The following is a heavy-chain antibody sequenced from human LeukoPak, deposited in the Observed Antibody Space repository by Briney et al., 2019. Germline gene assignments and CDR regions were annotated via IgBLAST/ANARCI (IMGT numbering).Heavy chain of an antibody. CDR3: ARLRGSYLDY. Sequence: KPSETLSLTCTVSGGSVSSGSYYWSWIRQPPGKGLEWIGYIYYSGSTNYNPSLKSRVTISVDTSKNQFSLKLSSVTAADTAVYYCARLRGSYLDYWGRGTLVTVSS. J-gene: IGHJ4*02. D-gene: IGHD3-10*01. CDR2: IYYSGST. V-gene: IGHV4-61*01. CDR1: GGSVSSGSYY.